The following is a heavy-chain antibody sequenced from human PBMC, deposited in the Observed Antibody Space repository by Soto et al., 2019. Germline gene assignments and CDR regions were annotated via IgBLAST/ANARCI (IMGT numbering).Heavy chain of an antibody. D-gene: IGHD6-25*01. J-gene: IGHJ6*02. V-gene: IGHV4-59*01. CDR3: AREVSRGYGGYHYSYCMDV. CDR2: IYYSGST. Sequence: QVQLQESGTGLVKPSETLSLTCTVSGGSISSYYWSWIRQHPGQGLEWIGYIYYSGSTNYNPSLKSRVTISVDTSKNQFSLKLSSVTAADTAVYYCAREVSRGYGGYHYSYCMDVWGQGTTVPVSS. CDR1: GGSISSYY.